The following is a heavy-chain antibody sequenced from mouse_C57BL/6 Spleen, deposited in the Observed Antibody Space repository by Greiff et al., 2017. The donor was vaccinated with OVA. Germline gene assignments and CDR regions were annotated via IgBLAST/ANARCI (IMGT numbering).Heavy chain of an antibody. D-gene: IGHD1-1*01. CDR3: GRNGSSPFAY. Sequence: QVQLQQPGAELVRPGTSVKLSCKASGYTFTSYWMHWVNQRPGQGLEWIGEIDPSDSYTNYNQKFKGKATLTVDTSSSTAYMQLSSLTSEDSAVYYCGRNGSSPFAYWGQGTLVTVSA. CDR2: IDPSDSYT. V-gene: IGHV1-59*01. J-gene: IGHJ3*01. CDR1: GYTFTSYW.